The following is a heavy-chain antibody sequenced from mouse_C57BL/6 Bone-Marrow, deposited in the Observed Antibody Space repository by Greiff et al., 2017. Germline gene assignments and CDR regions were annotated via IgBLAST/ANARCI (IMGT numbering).Heavy chain of an antibody. CDR1: GYAFSSYW. CDR2: IYPGDGDT. CDR3: ARREGAWFAY. Sequence: LVESGAELVKPGASVKISCKASGYAFSSYWMNWVKQRPGKGLEWIGQIYPGDGDTNYNGKFKGKATLTADKSSSTAYMQLSSLTSEDSAVYFCARREGAWFAYWGKGTLVTVSA. V-gene: IGHV1-80*01. J-gene: IGHJ3*01.